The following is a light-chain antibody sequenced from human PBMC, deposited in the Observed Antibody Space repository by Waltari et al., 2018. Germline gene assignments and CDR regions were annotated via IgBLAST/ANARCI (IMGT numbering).Light chain of an antibody. CDR1: SSDIGSYNY. V-gene: IGLV2-14*03. CDR2: DVT. CDR3: SSYMDSTTLEL. J-gene: IGLJ2*01. Sequence: QSALTQPASVSGSPGQSITISCTGPSSDIGSYNYVSWYQQHPGKAPKLIIYDVTHRPSGVSNRFSGSKSGNTASRTISGLQAEDEADYYCSSYMDSTTLELFGGGTSLTVL.